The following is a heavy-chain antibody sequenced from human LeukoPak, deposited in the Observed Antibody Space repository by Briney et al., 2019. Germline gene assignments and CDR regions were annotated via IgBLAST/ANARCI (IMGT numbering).Heavy chain of an antibody. CDR1: GGSISHYY. V-gene: IGHV4-59*12. CDR3: AEVQHYYYYMDV. J-gene: IGHJ6*03. Sequence: SETLSLTCTVSGGSISHYYWTWIRQPPGKGLEWIGYIYYSDVANYNPSLKSRVSISVDTSKNQFSLNLISVTAADTAVYYCAEVQHYYYYMDVWGKGTTVTVSS. CDR2: IYYSDVA.